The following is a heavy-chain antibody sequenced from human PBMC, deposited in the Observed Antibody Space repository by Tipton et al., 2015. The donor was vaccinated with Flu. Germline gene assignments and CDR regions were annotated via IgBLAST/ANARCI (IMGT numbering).Heavy chain of an antibody. D-gene: IGHD5-18*01. J-gene: IGHJ4*02. CDR2: INPKSGDT. CDR3: ARTWIQLWTPDFDY. Sequence: QVQLVQSGAEVKMPGASVRVSCKASGYTFTGYFIHWIRQAPGQGLEWMGWINPKSGDTKYAQNFQGRVTMTRDTSITTVYMELTGLTSDDTAIYYCARTWIQLWTPDFDYWGQGTLVTVSS. V-gene: IGHV1-2*02. CDR1: GYTFTGYF.